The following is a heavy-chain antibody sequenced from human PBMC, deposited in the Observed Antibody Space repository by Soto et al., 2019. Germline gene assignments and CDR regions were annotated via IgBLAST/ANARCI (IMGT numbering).Heavy chain of an antibody. J-gene: IGHJ5*02. V-gene: IGHV1-18*04. CDR3: ARDVPPRYCTNGVCKHGWFDP. CDR2: ISAYNGNT. Sequence: GASVKVSCKASGYTVTSYGISWVRQAPGQGLEWMGWISAYNGNTNYAQKLQGRVTMTTDTSTSTAYMELRSLRSDDTAVYYCARDVPPRYCTNGVCKHGWFDPWGQGTLVTVSS. D-gene: IGHD2-8*01. CDR1: GYTVTSYG.